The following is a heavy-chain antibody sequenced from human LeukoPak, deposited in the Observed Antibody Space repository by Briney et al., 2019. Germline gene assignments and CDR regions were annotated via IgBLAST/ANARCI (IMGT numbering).Heavy chain of an antibody. Sequence: ASVKVSCKASGYTFTSYDINWVRQATGQGLEWMGWVNPNSGNTGYAQKFQGRVTTTRNTSISTAYMELSSLRSEDTAVYYCARVGRARTFDYWGQGTLVTVSS. V-gene: IGHV1-8*01. J-gene: IGHJ4*02. CDR2: VNPNSGNT. CDR3: ARVGRARTFDY. CDR1: GYTFTSYD.